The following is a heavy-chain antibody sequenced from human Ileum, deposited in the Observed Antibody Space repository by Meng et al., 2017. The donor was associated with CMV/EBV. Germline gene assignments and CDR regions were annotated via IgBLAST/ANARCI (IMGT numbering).Heavy chain of an antibody. CDR2: IYTSGGT. CDR3: ARGPLGGYDSFFDY. D-gene: IGHD5-12*01. J-gene: IGHJ4*02. Sequence: QVPLPEPVPGLWTPSLTPTPTCTGSGGSISSGTYYWSWIRQPAGKGLEWIGRIYTSGGTNYNPSLKSRVTISVDTSKNQFSLKLSSVTAADTAVYYCARGPLGGYDSFFDYWGQGTLVTVSS. V-gene: IGHV4-61*02. CDR1: GGSISSGTYY.